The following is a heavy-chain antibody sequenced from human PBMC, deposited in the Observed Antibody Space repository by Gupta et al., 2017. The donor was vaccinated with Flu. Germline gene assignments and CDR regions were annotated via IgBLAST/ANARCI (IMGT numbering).Heavy chain of an antibody. V-gene: IGHV3-23*01. CDR3: AKGDRGSGWAY. J-gene: IGHJ4*02. D-gene: IGHD6-19*01. Sequence: EGQRLESGGDLGQPGGSLRVCCAASEFTFSSYVMSRVRQGRGKGVEWVAAISGSGGTTHYADSVKGRFTISRDNSKTTLYLQMNSLRAEDTAVYYCAKGDRGSGWAYWGQGTLVTVSS. CDR1: EFTFSSYV. CDR2: ISGSGGTT.